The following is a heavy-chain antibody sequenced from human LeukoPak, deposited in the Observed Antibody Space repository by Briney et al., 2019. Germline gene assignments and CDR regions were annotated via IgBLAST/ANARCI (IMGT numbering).Heavy chain of an antibody. CDR3: ARQKLKLRLDYMDV. CDR1: GGSINGSEW. CDR2: DYYTGSA. D-gene: IGHD3-16*01. Sequence: SETLSLTCAVSGGSINGSEWWNWVRQPPGKGLEWIGSDYYTGSAYYNPSLKSRVTIFVDTSKNQFSLKLSSVTAADTAVYYCARQKLKLRLDYMDVWGKGTTVTVSS. J-gene: IGHJ6*03. V-gene: IGHV4-39*01.